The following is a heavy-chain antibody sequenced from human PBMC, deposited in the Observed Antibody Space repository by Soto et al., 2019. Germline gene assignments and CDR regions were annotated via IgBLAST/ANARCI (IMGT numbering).Heavy chain of an antibody. V-gene: IGHV3-33*01. J-gene: IGHJ6*02. D-gene: IGHD2-21*01. CDR2: IWYDGSNK. CDR1: GFTFSSYG. CDR3: ARGLWGMDV. Sequence: QVQLVESGGGVVQPGRSLRLSCAASGFTFSSYGMHWVRQAPGKGLEWVAVIWYDGSNKYYADSVKGRVTISRDNSKNTLYLQMNSLRAEDTAVYYCARGLWGMDVWGQGTTVTVSS.